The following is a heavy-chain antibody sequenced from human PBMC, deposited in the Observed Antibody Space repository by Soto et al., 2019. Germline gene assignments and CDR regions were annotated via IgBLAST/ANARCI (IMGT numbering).Heavy chain of an antibody. CDR1: GGSITGDNYF. D-gene: IGHD1-26*01. CDR2: ISYSGTT. CDR3: AREVNSPATSDAFEI. J-gene: IGHJ3*02. Sequence: QVHLQESGPGLVKPSQTLSLTCTVSGGSITGDNYFWSWVRQHPEKGLEWIGYISYSGTTYYNPSLKSRVTISVDTSKHHFSLSLLSATAADTARYYWAREVNSPATSDAFEIWGQGTVVTVSS. V-gene: IGHV4-31*03.